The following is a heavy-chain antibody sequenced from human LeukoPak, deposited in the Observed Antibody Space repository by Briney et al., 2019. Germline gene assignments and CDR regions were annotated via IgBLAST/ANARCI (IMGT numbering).Heavy chain of an antibody. Sequence: YPSETLSLTCTVSGGSISSYYWTWLRPPAGNALEWIARIYTSGSTNYHPSPKSRVPMSVDTSKNQFSLKLSSVTAADTAVYYCARGHYYGSGSCFDYWGQGTLVTVSS. CDR1: GGSISSYY. J-gene: IGHJ4*02. CDR2: IYTSGST. CDR3: ARGHYYGSGSCFDY. D-gene: IGHD3-10*01. V-gene: IGHV4-4*07.